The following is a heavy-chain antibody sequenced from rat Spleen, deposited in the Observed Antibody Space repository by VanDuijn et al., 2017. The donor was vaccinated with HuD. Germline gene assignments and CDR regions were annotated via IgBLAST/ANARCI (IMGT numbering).Heavy chain of an antibody. CDR2: ISYDVSTT. D-gene: IGHD1-6*01. V-gene: IGHV5-29*01. CDR3: ARPNTTYYFDY. CDR1: GFTFSDHY. J-gene: IGHJ2*01. Sequence: EVHLVESDGGLVQPGRSLKLSCVASGFTFSDHYMAWVRQAPTKGLEWVATISYDVSTTYYRDSVKGRFTVSRDNAKSTQYLQMDSLRSEDTATYYCARPNTTYYFDYWGQGVMVTVSS.